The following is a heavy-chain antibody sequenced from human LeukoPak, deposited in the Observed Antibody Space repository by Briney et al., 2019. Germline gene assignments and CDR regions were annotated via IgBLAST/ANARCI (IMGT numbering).Heavy chain of an antibody. CDR1: GFTFDDYG. V-gene: IGHV3-20*04. D-gene: IGHD3-3*01. CDR2: INWNGGST. CDR3: ARVEYYDFWSGIDY. J-gene: IGHJ4*02. Sequence: GGSLRLSCAASGFTFDDYGMSWVRQAPGKGLEWVSGINWNGGSTGYADSVKGRFTISRDNAKNPLYLQMNSLRAEDTALYYCARVEYYDFWSGIDYWGQGTLVTVSS.